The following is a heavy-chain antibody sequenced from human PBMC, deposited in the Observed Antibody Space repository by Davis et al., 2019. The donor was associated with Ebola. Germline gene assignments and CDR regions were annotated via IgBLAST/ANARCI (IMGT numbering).Heavy chain of an antibody. D-gene: IGHD3-3*01. J-gene: IGHJ3*02. Sequence: PGGSLRLSCAASGFTFSSYAMSWVRQAPGKGLEWVSAISGSGGSTYYADSVKGRFTVSRDNSKNKLYLQMKSLRAEDTAIYYCAKDKNYDYWSGYPHDAFDIWGQGTMVTVSS. CDR3: AKDKNYDYWSGYPHDAFDI. CDR2: ISGSGGST. CDR1: GFTFSSYA. V-gene: IGHV3-23*01.